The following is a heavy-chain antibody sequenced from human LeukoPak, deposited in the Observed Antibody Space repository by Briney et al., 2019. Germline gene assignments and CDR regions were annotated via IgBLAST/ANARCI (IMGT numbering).Heavy chain of an antibody. D-gene: IGHD4-17*01. CDR3: GIDPNGDYIGAFDF. V-gene: IGHV3-23*01. CDR1: GFTFSQYW. CDR2: ITGSGTTT. J-gene: IGHJ3*01. Sequence: GGSLRLSCAASGFTFSQYWMSWVRQAPGKGLEWVSSITGSGTTTRYADSVKGRFTISRDNSVGTLYLQLNSLSAEDTAVYYCGIDPNGDYIGAFDFWGQGTKVTASS.